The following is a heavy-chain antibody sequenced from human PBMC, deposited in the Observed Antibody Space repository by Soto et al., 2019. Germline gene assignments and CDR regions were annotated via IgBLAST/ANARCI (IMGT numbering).Heavy chain of an antibody. Sequence: EVQLSESGGGLVQPGGSLRLPCAVSGFSFAGYAMSWVRQAQGKGLEWVSGISGGGASTYYAGSVKGRFTISRDNSGYTVYLQMNSLIAEDTAVYYCAKGQGFSAYYYGMDVWGQGTAVTVSS. CDR3: AKGQGFSAYYYGMDV. D-gene: IGHD6-19*01. CDR1: GFSFAGYA. J-gene: IGHJ6*02. CDR2: ISGGGAST. V-gene: IGHV3-23*01.